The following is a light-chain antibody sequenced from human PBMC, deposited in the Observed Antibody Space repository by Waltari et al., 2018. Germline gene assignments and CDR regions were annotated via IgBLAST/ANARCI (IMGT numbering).Light chain of an antibody. V-gene: IGLV2-23*01. Sequence: QSALTQPASVSGSPGQSITISCTGTSSDFGNYNLVSWYQRHLGKPPKLIIYEATKRPSDISNHFSASKSGNTASLTISGLQAEDEADYFCCSYADSNTWVFGGGTRLTVL. CDR1: SSDFGNYNL. CDR2: EAT. CDR3: CSYADSNTWV. J-gene: IGLJ3*02.